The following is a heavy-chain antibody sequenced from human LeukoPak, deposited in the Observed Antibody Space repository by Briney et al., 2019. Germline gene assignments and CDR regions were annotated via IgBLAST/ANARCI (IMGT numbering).Heavy chain of an antibody. J-gene: IGHJ4*02. V-gene: IGHV3-33*01. Sequence: GGSLRLSCAASGFTFSSYGMHWVRQAPGKGLEWVAVIWYDGSNKYYADSVKGRFTISRDNAKNTLYLQVNSLRAEDTAVYFCARGTNYYDSTGMSDWGQGTLVTVSP. CDR2: IWYDGSNK. D-gene: IGHD3-22*01. CDR1: GFTFSSYG. CDR3: ARGTNYYDSTGMSD.